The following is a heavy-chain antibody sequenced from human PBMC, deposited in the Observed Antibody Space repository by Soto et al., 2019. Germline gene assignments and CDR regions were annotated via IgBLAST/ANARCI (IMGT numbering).Heavy chain of an antibody. D-gene: IGHD5-18*01. J-gene: IGHJ5*02. CDR1: GGSISSGGYY. CDR2: IYYSGST. V-gene: IGHV4-31*03. Sequence: QVQLQESGPGLVKPSQTLSLTCTVSGGSISSGGYYWSWIRQHPGKGLEWIGYIYYSGSTYYNPYLKSRLTILVDTYRNQFPLKLSSVTAADTAVYYCARDRGYNSGNWFDPWGQGTLVTVSS. CDR3: ARDRGYNSGNWFDP.